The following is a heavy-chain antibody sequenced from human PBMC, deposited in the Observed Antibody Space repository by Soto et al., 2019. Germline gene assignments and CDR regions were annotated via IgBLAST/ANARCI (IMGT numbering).Heavy chain of an antibody. CDR2: ISPSSGGA. D-gene: IGHD3-10*01. J-gene: IGHJ6*02. CDR3: ARDLRLSGNGMDV. V-gene: IGHV1-2*02. CDR1: GYTFSDFY. Sequence: QVQMVQSGPEMKKPGASVKVSCKASGYTFSDFYIHWVRQAPGQGLEWMGWISPSSGGANYAQKFQGRVTLTRDTSINTAYMELSRLRSDDTALYYCARDLRLSGNGMDVWGQGPRVTVSS.